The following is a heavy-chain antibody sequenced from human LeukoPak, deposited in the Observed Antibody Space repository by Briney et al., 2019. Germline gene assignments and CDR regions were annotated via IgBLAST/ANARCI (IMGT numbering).Heavy chain of an antibody. J-gene: IGHJ6*03. Sequence: SETLSLTCTVSGGSIGSYYWSWIRQPAGKGLEWIGRIYTSGSTNYNPSLKSRVTMSVDTSKNQFSLKLSSVTAADTAVYYCARDTMIVVVNYYYYYMDVWGKGTTVTVSS. CDR3: ARDTMIVVVNYYYYYMDV. D-gene: IGHD3-22*01. V-gene: IGHV4-4*07. CDR1: GGSIGSYY. CDR2: IYTSGST.